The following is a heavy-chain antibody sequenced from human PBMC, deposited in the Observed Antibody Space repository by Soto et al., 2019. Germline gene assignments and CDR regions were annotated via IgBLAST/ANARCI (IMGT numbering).Heavy chain of an antibody. CDR2: IYHSGST. CDR3: ARGRYCSGGRCYSTQDY. CDR1: GGSISSSNW. J-gene: IGHJ4*02. Sequence: QVQLQESGPGLVKPSGTLSLTCAVSGGSISSSNWWSWVRQPPGKGLEWIGEIYHSGSTNYNPSRKRRVTISVDKSKNQFSLKLSSVTAADTAVYYCARGRYCSGGRCYSTQDYWGQGTLVTVSS. V-gene: IGHV4-4*02. D-gene: IGHD2-15*01.